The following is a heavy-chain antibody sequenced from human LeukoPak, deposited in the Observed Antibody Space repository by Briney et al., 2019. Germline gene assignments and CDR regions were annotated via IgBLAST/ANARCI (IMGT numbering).Heavy chain of an antibody. CDR2: LYSGGNT. J-gene: IGHJ4*02. V-gene: IGHV3-53*01. Sequence: GGSLRLSCAASGLTVSSSYMSWVRQAPGKGLEWVSVLYSGGNTYYADSVKGRFTISRDNAKNSLYLQMNSLRAEDTAVYYCARGPPRAPVDYWGQGTLVTVSS. CDR1: GLTVSSSY. CDR3: ARGPPRAPVDY.